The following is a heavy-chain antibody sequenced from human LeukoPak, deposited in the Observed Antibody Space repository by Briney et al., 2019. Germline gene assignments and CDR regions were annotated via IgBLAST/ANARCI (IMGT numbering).Heavy chain of an antibody. J-gene: IGHJ4*02. CDR3: ARRLVGTKYFDY. V-gene: IGHV5-51*01. D-gene: IGHD1-26*01. CDR1: GYTFTTKW. Sequence: HGESLKISCKGSGYTFTTKWIGWVRQMPGKGLEWMGIIYPGDSDTRYSPSFQGQVTISADKSISTTCLQWSSLKASDTAMYYCARRLVGTKYFDYWGQGTLVTVSS. CDR2: IYPGDSDT.